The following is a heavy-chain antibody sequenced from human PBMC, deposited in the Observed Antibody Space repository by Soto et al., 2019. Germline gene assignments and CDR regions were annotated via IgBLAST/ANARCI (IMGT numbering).Heavy chain of an antibody. J-gene: IGHJ4*02. D-gene: IGHD3-9*01. CDR1: GYSFTSYW. CDR2: IYPGDSDT. V-gene: IGHV5-51*01. Sequence: GESLKISCKGSGYSFTSYWIGWVRQMPGKGLEWMGIIYPGDSDTRYSPSFQGQVTISADKSISTAYLQWSSLKASDTAMYYCARAYYDILDGYYQTFDYWGQGTLVTVSS. CDR3: ARAYYDILDGYYQTFDY.